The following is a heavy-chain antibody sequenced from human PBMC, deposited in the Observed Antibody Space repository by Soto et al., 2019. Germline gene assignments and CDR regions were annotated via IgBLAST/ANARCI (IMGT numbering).Heavy chain of an antibody. CDR2: INHSGST. CDR3: ARERNGRDYYYYYYMDV. V-gene: IGHV4-34*01. Sequence: KQSQTLSLTCAVYGGSFSGYYWSWIRQPPGKGLEWIGEINHSGSTNYNPSLKSRVTISVDTSKNQFSLKLSSVTAADTAVYYCARERNGRDYYYYYYMDVWGKGTTVTVSS. CDR1: GGSFSGYY. J-gene: IGHJ6*03.